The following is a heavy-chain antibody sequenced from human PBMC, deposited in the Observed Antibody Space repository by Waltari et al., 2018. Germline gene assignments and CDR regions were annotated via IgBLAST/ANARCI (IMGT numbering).Heavy chain of an antibody. CDR2: INPRGGST. J-gene: IGHJ4*02. CDR3: SYGSGSYIDY. V-gene: IGHV1-46*01. CDR1: GYTFTSYY. D-gene: IGHD3-10*01. Sequence: QVQLVQSGAEVKKPGASVKVSCKASGYTFTSYYMHWVRQAPGQGLEWMGIINPRGGSTSYAQKFQGRVTMTRDTSTSTVYMELSSLRSEDTAVYYCSYGSGSYIDYWGQGTLVIVSS.